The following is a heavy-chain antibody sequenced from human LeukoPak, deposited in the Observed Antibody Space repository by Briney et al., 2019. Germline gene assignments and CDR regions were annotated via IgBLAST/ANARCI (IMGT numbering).Heavy chain of an antibody. D-gene: IGHD3-22*01. J-gene: IGHJ4*02. CDR3: AKHFDIVVVIAFFDY. CDR2: ISGSGGST. V-gene: IGHV3-23*01. CDR1: GFTFSSYA. Sequence: GGSLRLSCAASGFTFSSYAMSWVRQAPGKELEWVSAISGSGGSTYYADSVKGRFTISRDNSKNTLYLQMNSLRAEDTAVYYCAKHFDIVVVIAFFDYWGQGTLVTVSS.